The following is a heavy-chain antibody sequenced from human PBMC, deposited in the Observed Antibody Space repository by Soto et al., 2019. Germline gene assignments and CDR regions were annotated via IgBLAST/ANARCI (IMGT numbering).Heavy chain of an antibody. CDR3: ARDTTGGFDP. CDR1: GFTFGTYV. CDR2: ISYDGSNK. J-gene: IGHJ5*02. Sequence: QTEWSVKLSSAASGFTFGTYVMHWVRPAPGKGLEWVAVISYDGSNKYYADPVKGRFTISRDNSKNTLYQQMNSLRAEDTAVYYCARDTTGGFDPWGQGTLVTVSS. V-gene: IGHV3-30-3*01. D-gene: IGHD1-26*01.